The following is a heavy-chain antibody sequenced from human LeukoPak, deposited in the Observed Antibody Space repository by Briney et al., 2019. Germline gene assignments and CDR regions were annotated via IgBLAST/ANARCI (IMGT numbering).Heavy chain of an antibody. Sequence: GGSLRLSCAASGFTFSNFAMSWVRQAPGKGLEWVSAISGSGGYTYYAGSVKGLFTISRDNSKNTLYLQMNSLRADDTAVYYCAKGAAFYYDSSGYIDYWGQGTLVTVSS. CDR3: AKGAAFYYDSSGYIDY. D-gene: IGHD3-22*01. CDR2: ISGSGGYT. J-gene: IGHJ4*02. V-gene: IGHV3-23*01. CDR1: GFTFSNFA.